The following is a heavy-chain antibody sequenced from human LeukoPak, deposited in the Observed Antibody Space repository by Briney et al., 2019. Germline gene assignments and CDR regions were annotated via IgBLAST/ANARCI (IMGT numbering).Heavy chain of an antibody. D-gene: IGHD3-16*01. CDR3: ARGKGHYVGRNYFDY. CDR2: INHSGST. J-gene: IGHJ4*02. V-gene: IGHV4-34*01. CDR1: GGSFSGYY. Sequence: PSETLSLTCAVYGGSFSGYYWSWIRQPPGRGLEWIGEINHSGSTSYNPSLKSRVTISVDTSKNQFSLKLSSVTAADTAVYYCARGKGHYVGRNYFDYWGQGTLVTVSS.